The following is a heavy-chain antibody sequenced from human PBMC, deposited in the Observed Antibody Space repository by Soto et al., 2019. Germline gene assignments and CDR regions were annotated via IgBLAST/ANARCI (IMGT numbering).Heavy chain of an antibody. CDR1: GFTFSSYG. V-gene: IGHV3-30*18. CDR3: AKVFRGIVAAGNMCDY. CDR2: ISYDGSNK. Sequence: GGSLRLSCAASGFTFSSYGMHWVRQAPGKGLEWVAVISYDGSNKYYADSVKGRFTISRDNSKNTLYLQMNSLRAEDTAVYYCAKVFRGIVAAGNMCDYCAQGTLV. J-gene: IGHJ4*02. D-gene: IGHD6-13*01.